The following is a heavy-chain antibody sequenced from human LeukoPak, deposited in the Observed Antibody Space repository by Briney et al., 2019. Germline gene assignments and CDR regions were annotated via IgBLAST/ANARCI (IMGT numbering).Heavy chain of an antibody. CDR3: ARVKTYYYDSSGNA. CDR2: ISYMGDNK. D-gene: IGHD3-22*01. J-gene: IGHJ5*02. V-gene: IGHV3-30-3*01. Sequence: GGSLRLSCAASGCTFSSYAMHWVRQAPGKGLEWVEVISYMGDNKYYAESVKGRFTISTDNSKNTLNLQMNSLRAEDTAVYYSARVKTYYYDSSGNAWGQGTLVTVSS. CDR1: GCTFSSYA.